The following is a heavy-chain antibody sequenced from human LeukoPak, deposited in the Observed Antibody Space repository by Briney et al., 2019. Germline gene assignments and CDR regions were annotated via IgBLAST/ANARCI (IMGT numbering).Heavy chain of an antibody. CDR3: ARGGEQDTAMEPFDY. J-gene: IGHJ4*02. CDR1: GFIFSSYG. CDR2: ISGSGSGGST. V-gene: IGHV3-23*01. Sequence: PGGTLRLSCAASGFIFSSYGMTWVRQAPGKGLEWVSAISGSGSGGSTYYADSVKGRFTISRDNSKNTLYLQMNSLRAEDTALYYCARGGEQDTAMEPFDYWGQGTLVTVSS. D-gene: IGHD5-18*01.